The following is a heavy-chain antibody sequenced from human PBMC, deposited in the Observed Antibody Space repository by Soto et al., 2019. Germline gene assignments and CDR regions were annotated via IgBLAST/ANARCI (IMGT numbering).Heavy chain of an antibody. CDR2: IIPIFGTA. Sequence: ASVKVSCKASGYSFTKYGISWVRQAPGQGLEWMGGIIPIFGTANYAQKFQGRVTITADESTSTAYMELSSLRSEDTAVYYCAKTVAAHYYYGMDVWG. CDR1: GYSFTKYG. J-gene: IGHJ6*02. V-gene: IGHV1-69*13. D-gene: IGHD2-15*01. CDR3: AKTVAAHYYYGMDV.